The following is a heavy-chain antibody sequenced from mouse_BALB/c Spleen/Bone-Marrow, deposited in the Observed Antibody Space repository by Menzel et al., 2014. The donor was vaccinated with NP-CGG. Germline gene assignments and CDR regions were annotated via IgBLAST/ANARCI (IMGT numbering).Heavy chain of an antibody. Sequence: VQLKESGGGLVKPGGSLKLSCAASGFTFSGYYMYWVRQTPEKRLEWVATISDGGSYTYYPDSVKGRFTISRDNAKNNLYLQMSSLKSEDTAMYYCARDGDYYAMDYWGQGTSVTVSS. V-gene: IGHV5-4*02. CDR2: ISDGGSYT. CDR3: ARDGDYYAMDY. J-gene: IGHJ4*01. D-gene: IGHD2-13*01. CDR1: GFTFSGYY.